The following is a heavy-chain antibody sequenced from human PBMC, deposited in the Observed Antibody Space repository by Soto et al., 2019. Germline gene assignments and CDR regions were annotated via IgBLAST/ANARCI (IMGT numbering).Heavy chain of an antibody. CDR1: GITFSSYG. Sequence: PGGSLRLSCAVSGITFSSYGMHWVRQAPGRGLEWVAVIWYDGTQKDYADTVKGRFTNSRDNSKNTLYMQMNSLRAEDTTVYYCARDVTTIFGVVITNNWFDPWGQGTLVTVS. J-gene: IGHJ5*02. V-gene: IGHV3-33*01. CDR3: ARDVTTIFGVVITNNWFDP. CDR2: IWYDGTQK. D-gene: IGHD3-3*01.